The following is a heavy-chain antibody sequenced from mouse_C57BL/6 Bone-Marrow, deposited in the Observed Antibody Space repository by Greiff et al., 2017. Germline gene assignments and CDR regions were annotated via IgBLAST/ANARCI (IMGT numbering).Heavy chain of an antibody. V-gene: IGHV8-8*01. CDR1: GFSLSTFGMG. J-gene: IGHJ4*01. Sequence: QVQLKECGPGILQPSQTLSLTCSFSGFSLSTFGMGVGWIRQPSGKGLEWLAHIWWDDDKYYNPALKSRLTISKDTSKNQVFLKIANVDTADTATYYCARIAPRKGYYAMDYWGQGTSVTVSS. CDR2: IWWDDDK. CDR3: ARIAPRKGYYAMDY.